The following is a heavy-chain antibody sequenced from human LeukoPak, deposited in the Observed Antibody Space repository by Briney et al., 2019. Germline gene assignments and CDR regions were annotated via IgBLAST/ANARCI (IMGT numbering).Heavy chain of an antibody. Sequence: GGSLRLSCAASGFTFSSYAMHWVRQAPGKGLEWVAVISYDGSNKYYADSVKGRFTISRDNSKNTLYLQMNSLRAEDTAVYYCARKYYYDSSGYRYYYYGMDVWSQGTTVTVSS. CDR3: ARKYYYDSSGYRYYYYGMDV. J-gene: IGHJ6*02. CDR1: GFTFSSYA. CDR2: ISYDGSNK. V-gene: IGHV3-30-3*01. D-gene: IGHD3-22*01.